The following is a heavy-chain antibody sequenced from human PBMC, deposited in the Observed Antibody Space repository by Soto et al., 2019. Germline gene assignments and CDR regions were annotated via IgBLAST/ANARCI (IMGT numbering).Heavy chain of an antibody. V-gene: IGHV4-31*03. CDR1: GGSMPRSGYY. D-gene: IGHD3-16*02. CDR3: AGDLNTFGGVIGY. Sequence: TLSLTCTVAGGSMPRSGYYWGWIRQPPGKGLQWIGYVYNSGSTYYNPSLKSRVTISVDTSKNQFSLKLSSVTAADTAVYYCAGDLNTFGGVIGYWGQGTLVTVSS. J-gene: IGHJ4*02. CDR2: VYNSGST.